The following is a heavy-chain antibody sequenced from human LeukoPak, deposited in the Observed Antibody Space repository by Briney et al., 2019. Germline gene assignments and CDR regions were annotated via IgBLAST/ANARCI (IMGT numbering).Heavy chain of an antibody. CDR2: ISAYNGNT. J-gene: IGHJ4*02. D-gene: IGHD3-22*01. Sequence: ASVTVSCKASGYTFTSYGISWVRQAPGQGLEWMGWISAYNGNTNYAQKLQGRVTMTTDTSTSTAYMELRSLRSDDTAVYYCARDSHYYESSGYNQGDFDYWGQGTLVTVSS. V-gene: IGHV1-18*01. CDR1: GYTFTSYG. CDR3: ARDSHYYESSGYNQGDFDY.